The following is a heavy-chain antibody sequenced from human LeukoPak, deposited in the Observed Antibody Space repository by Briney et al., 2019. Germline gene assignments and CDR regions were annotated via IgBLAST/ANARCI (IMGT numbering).Heavy chain of an antibody. Sequence: PGGSLRLSCAASGFTFSSYSMNWVRQAPGKGLEWVSFISSSSSSINYADSVKGRFTISRDNAKNSLYLQMNSLRAEDTAVYYCANLITIFGVVSRRTNFDYWGQGTLVTVSS. CDR2: ISSSSSSI. CDR3: ANLITIFGVVSRRTNFDY. V-gene: IGHV3-21*01. CDR1: GFTFSSYS. D-gene: IGHD3-3*01. J-gene: IGHJ4*02.